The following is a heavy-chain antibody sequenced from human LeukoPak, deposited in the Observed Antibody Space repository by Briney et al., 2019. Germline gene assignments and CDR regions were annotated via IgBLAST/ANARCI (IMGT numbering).Heavy chain of an antibody. D-gene: IGHD6-13*01. V-gene: IGHV1-8*01. CDR3: ARLGSSWYGGVDP. CDR2: VTPNSGNA. J-gene: IGHJ5*02. Sequence: ASVKVSCKVSGYTFTVYDINWVRQAPGQGLEWMGWVTPNSGNARYAQKFQGRVTMTRNTSISTAYMELSSLRLEDTAVYFCARLGSSWYGGVDPWGQGTLVTVSS. CDR1: GYTFTVYD.